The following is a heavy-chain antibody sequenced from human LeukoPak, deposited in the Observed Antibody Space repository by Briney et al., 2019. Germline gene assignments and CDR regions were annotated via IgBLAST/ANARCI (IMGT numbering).Heavy chain of an antibody. J-gene: IGHJ6*03. Sequence: EASVKVSCKASGGTFSSYAISWVRQAPGQGLEWMGGIIPIFGTANYAQKFQGRVTITADESTSTAYMELSSLRSEDTAVYYCARVDTAMAQYYYYYYMDVWGKGTTVTISS. CDR3: ARVDTAMAQYYYYYYMDV. CDR1: GGTFSSYA. D-gene: IGHD5-18*01. V-gene: IGHV1-69*13. CDR2: IIPIFGTA.